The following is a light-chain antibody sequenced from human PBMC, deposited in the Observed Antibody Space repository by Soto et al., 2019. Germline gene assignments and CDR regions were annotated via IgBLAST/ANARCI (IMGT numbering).Light chain of an antibody. V-gene: IGKV3-20*01. J-gene: IGKJ3*01. Sequence: IVLTQSPGTLSLSPGERATLSCGASQSVTNNFLAWYQQKPGQAPRLLIYGASSTATGVPDRFSGSGSGTDFTLTISRLEPGDFAVCYCQQYGTPLFTFGPGTKVDIK. CDR2: GAS. CDR1: QSVTNNF. CDR3: QQYGTPLFT.